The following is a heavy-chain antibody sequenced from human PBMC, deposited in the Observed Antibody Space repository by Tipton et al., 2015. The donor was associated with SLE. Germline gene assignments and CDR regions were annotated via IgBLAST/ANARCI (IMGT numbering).Heavy chain of an antibody. J-gene: IGHJ4*02. D-gene: IGHD2-15*01. V-gene: IGHV4-39*07. CDR3: ARGWYD. Sequence: TLSLTCAVYGGSISSSSSYYWAWIRQPPGKGVEWIGEINHRGSTNYNPSLKSRVTISVDTSKNQFSLKLSSVTAADTAVYYCARGWYDWGQGPLVTVSS. CDR1: GGSISSSSSYY. CDR2: INHRGST.